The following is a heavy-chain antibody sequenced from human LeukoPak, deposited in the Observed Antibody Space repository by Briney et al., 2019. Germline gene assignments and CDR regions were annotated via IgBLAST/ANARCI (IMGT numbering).Heavy chain of an antibody. J-gene: IGHJ4*02. CDR1: GYTFTSYY. Sequence: ASVKVSCKASGYTFTSYYMHWVRQAPGQGLEWMGITNPSGGSTSYAQKFQGRVTMTRDTSTSTVYMGLSSLRSEDTAVYYCARAGLYSSSSALAADYWGQGTLVTVSS. CDR3: ARAGLYSSSSALAADY. V-gene: IGHV1-46*01. D-gene: IGHD6-6*01. CDR2: TNPSGGST.